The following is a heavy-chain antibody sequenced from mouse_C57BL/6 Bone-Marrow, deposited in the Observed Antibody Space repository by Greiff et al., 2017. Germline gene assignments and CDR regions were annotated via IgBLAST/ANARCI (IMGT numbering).Heavy chain of an antibody. J-gene: IGHJ4*01. V-gene: IGHV1-55*01. CDR1: GYTFPSYW. CDR2: IYPGSGST. Sequence: QVHVKQPGAELVKPGASVKMSCKASGYTFPSYWITWVKQRPGQGLEWIGDIYPGSGSTNYNEKFKSKATLTVDTSSSTAYMQLSSLTSEDSAVYYCALPRGAMDYWGQGTSVTVSS. CDR3: ALPRGAMDY.